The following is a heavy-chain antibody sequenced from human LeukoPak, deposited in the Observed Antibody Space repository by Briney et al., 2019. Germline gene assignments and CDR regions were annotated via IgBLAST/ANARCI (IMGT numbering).Heavy chain of an antibody. CDR3: AKVLGGYDYYYYYGMDV. V-gene: IGHV3-23*01. CDR1: GFTFSSYG. Sequence: GGSLRLSCAASGFTFSSYGMHWVRQAPGKGLEWVSAISGSGGSTYYADSVKGRFTISRDNSKNTLYLQMNSLRAEDTAVYYCAKVLGGYDYYYYYGMDVWGQGTTVTVSS. J-gene: IGHJ6*02. CDR2: ISGSGGST. D-gene: IGHD5-12*01.